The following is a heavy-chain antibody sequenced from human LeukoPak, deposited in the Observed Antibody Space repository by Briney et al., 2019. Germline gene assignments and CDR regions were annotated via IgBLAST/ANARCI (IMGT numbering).Heavy chain of an antibody. Sequence: SETLSLTCAVYGGSFSGYYWSWIRQPPGKGLEWIGEINHSGSANYNPSLKSRVTISVDRSKNQFSLKLSSVTAADTAVHYCARGFDYGGRTVDYWGQGTLVTVSS. CDR2: INHSGSA. D-gene: IGHD4-23*01. CDR3: ARGFDYGGRTVDY. CDR1: GGSFSGYY. J-gene: IGHJ4*02. V-gene: IGHV4-34*01.